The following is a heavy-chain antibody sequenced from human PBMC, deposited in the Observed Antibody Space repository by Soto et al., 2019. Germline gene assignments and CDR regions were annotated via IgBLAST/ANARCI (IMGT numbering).Heavy chain of an antibody. D-gene: IGHD6-19*01. CDR1: GFSLSSSAVG. CDR2: IYWDDDN. J-gene: IGHJ4*02. Sequence: QITLKESGPTLVKPTQTLTLTCTFSGFSLSSSAVGVNWIRQPPGKAPEWLALIYWDDDNHYSPSLQSRLTITKDTSKNQVGLTMTDMAPVDTATYYCAHGSGWLSDYWGQGTLVTVSS. CDR3: AHGSGWLSDY. V-gene: IGHV2-5*02.